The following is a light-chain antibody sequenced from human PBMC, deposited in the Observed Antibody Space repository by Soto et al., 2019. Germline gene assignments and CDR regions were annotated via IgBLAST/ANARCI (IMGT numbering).Light chain of an antibody. J-gene: IGLJ3*02. CDR2: DNN. CDR3: GTWDNTMSAWV. Sequence: QSVLTQPPSVSAAPRQKVTISCSGSSSNVGNNYVSWYQQLPGTAPKLLIYDNNKRPSGTPDRFSGSKSGTSATLDITGLQTGDEADYYCGTWDNTMSAWVFGGGTQLTVL. CDR1: SSNVGNNY. V-gene: IGLV1-51*01.